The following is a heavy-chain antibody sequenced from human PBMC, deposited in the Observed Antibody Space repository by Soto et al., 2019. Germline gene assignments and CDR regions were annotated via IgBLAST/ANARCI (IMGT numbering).Heavy chain of an antibody. CDR2: ISGSGGTT. J-gene: IGHJ5*02. Sequence: PGGSLRLSCAASGFTFSSYAMSWVRQAPGKGLEWVSGISGSGGTTYYADSVKGRFTISRDNSKNTLYLQMNSLRAEDTAVYYCARRNPGLNWFDPWGQGTLVTVSS. CDR1: GFTFSSYA. CDR3: ARRNPGLNWFDP. V-gene: IGHV3-23*01.